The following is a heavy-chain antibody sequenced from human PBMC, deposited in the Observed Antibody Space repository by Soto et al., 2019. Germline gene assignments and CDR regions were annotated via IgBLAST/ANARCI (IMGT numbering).Heavy chain of an antibody. Sequence: GASVKVSCKASGGTFSSYAISWVRQAPGQGLEWMGGIIPIFGTANYAQKFQGRVTITADESTSTAYMELSSLRSEDTAVYYCARADYGDYVWWFDPWGQGTRVTVSS. J-gene: IGHJ5*02. V-gene: IGHV1-69*13. CDR1: GGTFSSYA. CDR3: ARADYGDYVWWFDP. D-gene: IGHD4-17*01. CDR2: IIPIFGTA.